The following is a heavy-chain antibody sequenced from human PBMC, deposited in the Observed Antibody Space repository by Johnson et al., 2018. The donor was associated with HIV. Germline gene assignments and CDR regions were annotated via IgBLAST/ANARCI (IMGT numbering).Heavy chain of an antibody. CDR1: GFTFSDYY. Sequence: VQLVESGGGLVKPGGSLRLSCAASGFTFSDYYMSWIRQAPGKGLEWVSYISSSGSTIYSADSVKGRFTISRDNSKNTLYLQMNSLRAEDTAVYYCAKGEPYYYDIGDAFDIWGQGTMVTVSS. V-gene: IGHV3-11*04. CDR2: ISSSGSTI. CDR3: AKGEPYYYDIGDAFDI. D-gene: IGHD3-22*01. J-gene: IGHJ3*02.